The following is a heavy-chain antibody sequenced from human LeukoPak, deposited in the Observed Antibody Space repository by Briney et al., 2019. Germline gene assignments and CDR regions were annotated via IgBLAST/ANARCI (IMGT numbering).Heavy chain of an antibody. CDR2: ISYDGSNE. Sequence: GRSLRLSCAASGFTFSSYGMHCVRQAPGKGLEWVAVISYDGSNEYYADSVKGRFTISRDNSKNTLYLQMNSLRAEDTAVYYCAKDREMATTSYYYYGMDVWGQGTTVTVSS. D-gene: IGHD5-24*01. CDR1: GFTFSSYG. CDR3: AKDREMATTSYYYYGMDV. V-gene: IGHV3-30*18. J-gene: IGHJ6*02.